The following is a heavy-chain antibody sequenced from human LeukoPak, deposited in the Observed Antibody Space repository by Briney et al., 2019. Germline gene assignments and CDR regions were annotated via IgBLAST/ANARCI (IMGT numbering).Heavy chain of an antibody. J-gene: IGHJ4*02. Sequence: GGGLRLSCVASGFTLSSYWMHWVRQAPGRGRVWVSRINSDGSSTSYADSVKGRFTISRDNAKNTLYLQMNSLRAEDTAVYYCARAMIVVSNQFDYWGQGTLVTVSS. CDR2: INSDGSST. CDR3: ARAMIVVSNQFDY. CDR1: GFTLSSYW. D-gene: IGHD3-22*01. V-gene: IGHV3-74*01.